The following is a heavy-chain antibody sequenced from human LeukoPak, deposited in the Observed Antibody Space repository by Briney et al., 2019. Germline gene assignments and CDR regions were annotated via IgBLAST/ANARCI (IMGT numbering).Heavy chain of an antibody. J-gene: IGHJ1*01. D-gene: IGHD3-10*01. V-gene: IGHV5-10-1*01. CDR2: IDPSDSYI. CDR3: ATYAGTSSKYFQN. Sequence: GESLKISCKGSGYSYTNYWISWVRQMPGKGLEWMGRIDPSDSYINHSPSFQGHVSISADKSVSTAYLHWSSLKASDTAIYYCATYAGTSSKYFQNWGQGTLVTVSS. CDR1: GYSYTNYW.